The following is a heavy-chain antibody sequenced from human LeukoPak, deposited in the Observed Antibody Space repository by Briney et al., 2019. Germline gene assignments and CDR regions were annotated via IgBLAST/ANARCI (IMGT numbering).Heavy chain of an antibody. CDR1: GGTFSSYA. CDR2: IIPIFGTA. V-gene: IGHV1-69*13. J-gene: IGHJ4*02. Sequence: SVKVSCKASGGTFSSYAISWVRQAPGQGLEWMGGIIPIFGTANYAQKFQGRVMITADESTSTAYMELSSLRSEDTAVYYCARSSDGAAAGNPYVMPDDYWGQGTLVTVSS. D-gene: IGHD6-13*01. CDR3: ARSSDGAAAGNPYVMPDDY.